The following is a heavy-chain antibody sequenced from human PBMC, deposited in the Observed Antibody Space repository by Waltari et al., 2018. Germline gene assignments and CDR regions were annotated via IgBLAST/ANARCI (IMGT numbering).Heavy chain of an antibody. Sequence: EVQLVESGGGLVQPGGSLTPSCAASGFTFSTSWRHWVRRVPGKGLVWVSRVKSDGTYTHYADSVKGRFTISRDNAENTLYLQMNSLRVEDTGVYYCARDEDISGWSFYGMDVWGQGTTVTVSS. CDR1: GFTFSTSW. CDR3: ARDEDISGWSFYGMDV. CDR2: VKSDGTYT. V-gene: IGHV3-74*01. D-gene: IGHD6-19*01. J-gene: IGHJ6*02.